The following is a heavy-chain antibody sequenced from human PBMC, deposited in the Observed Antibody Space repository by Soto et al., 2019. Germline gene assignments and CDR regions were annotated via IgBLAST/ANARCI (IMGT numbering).Heavy chain of an antibody. CDR1: GFTFSSYW. CDR2: IKQYGSEK. CDR3: ARDDCSRTSCYGQICTNNVCSGFDS. D-gene: IGHD2-2*01. V-gene: IGHV3-7*01. J-gene: IGHJ4*02. Sequence: QLVESGGGLVQPGGSLRLSCAASGFTFSSYWMTWVRQAPGKGLEWVANIKQYGSEKNYVGSVKGRFTISRDNANNSLYLQMNSLRVEDTAVYYCARDDCSRTSCYGQICTNNVCSGFDSWGQGTLVTVSS.